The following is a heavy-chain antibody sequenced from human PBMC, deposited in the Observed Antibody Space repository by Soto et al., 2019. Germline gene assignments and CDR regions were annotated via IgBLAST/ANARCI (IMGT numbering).Heavy chain of an antibody. CDR1: GGSISSYY. D-gene: IGHD6-19*01. CDR3: ARVVQYGSGWYEKGWFDP. J-gene: IGHJ5*02. Sequence: PSETLSLTCTVSGGSISSYYWSWIRQPPGKGLEWIGYIYYSGSTNYNPSLKSRVTISVDTSKNQFSLKLSPVTAADTAAYYCARVVQYGSGWYEKGWFDPWGHGTLVTVSS. CDR2: IYYSGST. V-gene: IGHV4-59*01.